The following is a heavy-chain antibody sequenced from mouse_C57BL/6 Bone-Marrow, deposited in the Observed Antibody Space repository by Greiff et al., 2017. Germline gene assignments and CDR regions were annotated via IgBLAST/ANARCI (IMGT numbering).Heavy chain of an antibody. Sequence: VQLKQSGTVLARPGASVKMSCKTSGYTFPSYWMHWVKQRPGQGLEWIGAIYPGNSDTSYNQKFKGKAKLTAVTSASTAYMELSSLTNEDSAVYYCARRGNFCGSPAWFAYWGQGTLVTVSA. D-gene: IGHD1-1*01. V-gene: IGHV1-5*01. J-gene: IGHJ3*01. CDR3: ARRGNFCGSPAWFAY. CDR1: GYTFPSYW. CDR2: IYPGNSDT.